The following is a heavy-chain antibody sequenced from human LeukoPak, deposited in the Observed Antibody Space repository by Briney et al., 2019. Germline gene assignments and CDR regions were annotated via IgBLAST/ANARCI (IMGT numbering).Heavy chain of an antibody. CDR2: MNPNSGNT. CDR1: GYTFTSYD. D-gene: IGHD3-22*01. V-gene: IGHV1-8*01. J-gene: IGHJ4*02. Sequence: ASVKVSCKASGYTFTSYDINWVRQATGQGPEWMGWMNPNSGNTGYAQKFQGRVTMTRNTSISTAYMELSSLRSEDTAVYYCARGPMGDSSGYYYVNYWGQGTLVTVSS. CDR3: ARGPMGDSSGYYYVNY.